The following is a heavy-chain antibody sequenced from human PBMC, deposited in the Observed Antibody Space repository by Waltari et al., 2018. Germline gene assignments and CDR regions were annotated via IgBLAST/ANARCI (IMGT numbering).Heavy chain of an antibody. CDR3: ARDRGYSSSWYQPKFDY. V-gene: IGHV4-4*02. CDR2: IYHSGST. D-gene: IGHD6-13*01. CDR1: GGSISSSNW. Sequence: QVQLQESGPGLVKPSGTLSLTCAVSGGSISSSNWWSWVRQPPGKGLEWIGEIYHSGSTNDSPDVRSRVTISVDKSKNQFSLKRSSGTAADTAVYYCARDRGYSSSWYQPKFDYWGQGTLVTVSS. J-gene: IGHJ4*02.